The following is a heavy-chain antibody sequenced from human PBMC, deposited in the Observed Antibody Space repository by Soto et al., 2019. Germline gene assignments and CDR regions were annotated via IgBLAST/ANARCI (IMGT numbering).Heavy chain of an antibody. CDR1: GYTFTGYY. Sequence: QVQLVQSGAEVKKPGASVKVSCKASGYTFTGYYMHWVRQAPGQGLEWVGWINPNSGGTNYAQKFQGRVTMTRDTSISTAYMELSRLRSDDTAVYYCAVARTTPLRYYGMDVWGQGTTVTVSS. CDR3: AVARTTPLRYYGMDV. V-gene: IGHV1-2*02. D-gene: IGHD4-4*01. J-gene: IGHJ6*02. CDR2: INPNSGGT.